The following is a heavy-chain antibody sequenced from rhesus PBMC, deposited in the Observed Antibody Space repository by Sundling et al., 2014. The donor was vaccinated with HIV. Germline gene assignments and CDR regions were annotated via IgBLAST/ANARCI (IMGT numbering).Heavy chain of an antibody. D-gene: IGHD6-25*01. J-gene: IGHJ4*01. CDR2: ISGSGGST. CDR3: ASQGLTITAADHFDS. CDR1: GDSISSNY. Sequence: QVQLQESGPGLVKPSETLSLTCAVSGDSISSNYWSWIRQPPGKGLEWIGRISGSGGSTDYNPSLKSRVRISTDTSKTQFSLKLSSVTAADTALYYCASQGLTITAADHFDSWGQGVLVTVSS. V-gene: IGHV4-173*01.